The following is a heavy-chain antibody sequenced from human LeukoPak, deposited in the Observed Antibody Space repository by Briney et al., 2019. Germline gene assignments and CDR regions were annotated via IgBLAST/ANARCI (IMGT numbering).Heavy chain of an antibody. V-gene: IGHV3-74*01. CDR1: GFTFSSYW. CDR3: ARGVGYSSGWSEDD. Sequence: GGSLRLSCAASGFTFSSYWMHWVRQAPGKGLVWVSRINSDGSSTSYADSVKGRFTISRDNAKNTLYLQMNSLRAEDTAVYYCARGVGYSSGWSEDDWGQGTLVTVSS. J-gene: IGHJ4*02. CDR2: INSDGSST. D-gene: IGHD6-19*01.